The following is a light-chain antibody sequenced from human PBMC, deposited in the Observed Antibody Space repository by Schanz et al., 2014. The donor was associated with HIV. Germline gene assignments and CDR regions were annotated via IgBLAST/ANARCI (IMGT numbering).Light chain of an antibody. CDR3: QAWDSRTVV. V-gene: IGLV3-21*01. J-gene: IGLJ2*01. Sequence: SYELTQPPSVSVAPGKTARITCGGNYIGSKSVHWYQQRPGQAPVLVIYYDNDRPSGIPERFSGSKSGNTATLNITRVEAGDEADYYCQAWDSRTVVFGGGTKLTVL. CDR2: YDN. CDR1: YIGSKS.